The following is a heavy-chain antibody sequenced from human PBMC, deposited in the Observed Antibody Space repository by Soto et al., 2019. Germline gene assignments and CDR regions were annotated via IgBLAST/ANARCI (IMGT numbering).Heavy chain of an antibody. V-gene: IGHV1-3*05. CDR1: GYAFSSYA. D-gene: IGHD2-21*02. CDR3: ARDGGDCGYRLAYYYYIGMDV. J-gene: IGHJ6*01. CDR2: INIGSGNT. Sequence: QVQLVQSGAEEKKPGASVKVSCKASGYAFSSYAMHWVRQAPGQRLEGMGWINIGSGNTEYSQNFQDRITITRDTSARTVYMELSGLRSEDTAVYYCARDGGDCGYRLAYYYYIGMDVWGQGTTVTVSS.